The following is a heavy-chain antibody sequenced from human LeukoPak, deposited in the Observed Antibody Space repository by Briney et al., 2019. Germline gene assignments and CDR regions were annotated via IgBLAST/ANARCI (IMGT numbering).Heavy chain of an antibody. Sequence: PSETLSLTCAVYGGSFSGYYWSWIRQPPGKGLEWIGEINHSGSTNYNPSLKSRVTISVDTSKNQFSLKLSSVTAADTAVYYCARGSKYYYGSGGQLDYWGQGTLVTVSS. CDR3: ARGSKYYYGSGGQLDY. CDR2: INHSGST. D-gene: IGHD3-10*01. J-gene: IGHJ4*02. CDR1: GGSFSGYY. V-gene: IGHV4-34*01.